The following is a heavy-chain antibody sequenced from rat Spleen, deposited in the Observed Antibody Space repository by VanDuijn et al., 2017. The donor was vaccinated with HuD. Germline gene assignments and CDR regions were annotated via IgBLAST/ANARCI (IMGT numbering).Heavy chain of an antibody. CDR1: GFTFSSNW. V-gene: IGHV5-35*01. CDR2: INPDGSNT. Sequence: EVQLVESGGGLVQPGSPLKLSCAASGFTFSSNWLNWIRQAPGKGLEWVASINPDGSNTFYPDTVKGRFVISRDNAKSTLYLQMDSLRSEDTATYYCVRQRNPGGGTSYWYFDFWGPGTMVTVSS. J-gene: IGHJ1*01. D-gene: IGHD4-2*01. CDR3: VRQRNPGGGTSYWYFDF.